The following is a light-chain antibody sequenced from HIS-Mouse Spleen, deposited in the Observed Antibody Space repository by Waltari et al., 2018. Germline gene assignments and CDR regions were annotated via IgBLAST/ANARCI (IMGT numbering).Light chain of an antibody. CDR1: SSDVGGDTL. V-gene: IGLV2-23*01. CDR2: EGS. Sequence: QSALTQPASVSGSPGSSDTISCTETSSDVGGDTLVSWYQQHPCKAPKLMIYEGSKRPSGVSNRFSGSKSGNTASLTISGLQAEDEADYYCCSYAGSSTEFGGGTKLTVL. J-gene: IGLJ3*02. CDR3: CSYAGSSTE.